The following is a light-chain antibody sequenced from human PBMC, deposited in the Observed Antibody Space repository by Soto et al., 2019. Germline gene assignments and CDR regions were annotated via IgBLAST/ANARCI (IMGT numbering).Light chain of an antibody. V-gene: IGLV3-21*02. Sequence: SYELTQPPSVSVAPGQTAKITCGGDKIGSKSVHWYQQKPGQAPVLVVYDDSDRPSGSPERFSGSNSGNTATLTISRVEAGDEADYYCQVWDSSSDPNYVFGTGTKVTVL. CDR1: KIGSKS. CDR3: QVWDSSSDPNYV. J-gene: IGLJ1*01. CDR2: DDS.